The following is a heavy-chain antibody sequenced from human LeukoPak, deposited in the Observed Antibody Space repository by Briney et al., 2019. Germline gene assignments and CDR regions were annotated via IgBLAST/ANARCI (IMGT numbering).Heavy chain of an antibody. CDR3: AKLRASMITFGGVIVY. D-gene: IGHD3-16*02. CDR1: GFTFSSYG. Sequence: GGSLRLSCAASGFTFSSYGMHWVRQAPGKGLEWVAFIRYDGSNKYYAGSVKGRFTISRDNSKNTLYLQMNSLRAEDTAVYYCAKLRASMITFGGVIVYWGQGTLVTVSS. V-gene: IGHV3-30*02. CDR2: IRYDGSNK. J-gene: IGHJ4*02.